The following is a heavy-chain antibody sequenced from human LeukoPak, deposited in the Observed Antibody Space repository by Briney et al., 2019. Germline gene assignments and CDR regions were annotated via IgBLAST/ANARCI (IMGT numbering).Heavy chain of an antibody. V-gene: IGHV1-2*02. CDR3: ARDRDGKAVAANRGDY. CDR1: GYTFTVYY. J-gene: IGHJ4*02. Sequence: ASVKVSCKASGYTFTVYYMHWVRQAPGQGLEWMGWINPNSGGTNYAQKFQGRVTMTRDTSISTAYMELSRLRSDDTAVYYCARDRDGKAVAANRGDYWGQGTLVTVSS. CDR2: INPNSGGT. D-gene: IGHD6-19*01.